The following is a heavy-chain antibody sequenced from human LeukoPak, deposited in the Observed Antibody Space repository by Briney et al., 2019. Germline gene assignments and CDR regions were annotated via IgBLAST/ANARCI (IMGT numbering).Heavy chain of an antibody. CDR2: SNPSGGST. CDR1: GYTFTSYY. D-gene: IGHD2-2*01. J-gene: IGHJ4*02. Sequence: ASVKVSCKASGYTFTSYYMHWVRQAPGQGLEWMGISNPSGGSTSYAQKFQGRVTMTRDTSTSTVYMELSSLRSEDTAVYYCALFCSVRSSTSCPDYWGQGTLVTVSS. V-gene: IGHV1-46*01. CDR3: ALFCSVRSSTSCPDY.